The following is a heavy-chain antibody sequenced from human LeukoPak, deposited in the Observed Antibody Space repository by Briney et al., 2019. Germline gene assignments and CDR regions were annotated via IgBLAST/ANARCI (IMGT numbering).Heavy chain of an antibody. CDR3: ARHYYDSSGYYLSYYYYGMDV. CDR1: GFTFSSYW. CDR2: IKQDGSEK. V-gene: IGHV3-7*01. D-gene: IGHD3-22*01. Sequence: GGSLRLSCAASGFTFSSYWMSWVRQAPGKGLEWVANIKQDGSEKYYVDSVKGRFTISRDNAKNSLYLQMNSLRAEDTAVYYCARHYYDSSGYYLSYYYYGMDVWGQGTTVTVSS. J-gene: IGHJ6*02.